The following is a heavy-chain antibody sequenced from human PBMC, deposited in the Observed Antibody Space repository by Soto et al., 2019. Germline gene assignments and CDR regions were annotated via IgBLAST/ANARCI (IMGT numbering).Heavy chain of an antibody. J-gene: IGHJ4*02. D-gene: IGHD2-2*01. CDR2: ISYDGNNK. CDR3: GRCSSTSCHLGSDY. V-gene: IGHV3-30-3*01. Sequence: QVQLVESGGGVVQPGRSLTLSCAASGFTFSSYAMNWVRQAPGKGLEWVALISYDGNNKYYADSVKGRFTISRDSSKSTLYLKMNSLRDADTAFYYCGRCSSTSCHLGSDYWGQGTLVTVSS. CDR1: GFTFSSYA.